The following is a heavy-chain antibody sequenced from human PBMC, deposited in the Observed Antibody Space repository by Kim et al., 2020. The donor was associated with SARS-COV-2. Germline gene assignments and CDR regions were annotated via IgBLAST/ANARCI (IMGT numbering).Heavy chain of an antibody. J-gene: IGHJ4*02. CDR2: S. Sequence: SDYAVSVKSRINISPDTSKNQFSLQLNSVTPDDTAVYYCARGNNWAIYDYWGQGTLVPVTS. D-gene: IGHD1-20*01. CDR3: ARGNNWAIYDY. V-gene: IGHV6-1*01.